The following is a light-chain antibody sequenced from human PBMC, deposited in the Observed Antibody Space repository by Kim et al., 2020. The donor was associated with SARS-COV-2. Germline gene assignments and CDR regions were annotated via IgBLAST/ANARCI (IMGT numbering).Light chain of an antibody. Sequence: LEQTVRSTCQGDSSRMCYERRYQQKPGQAPVLVIYGKNNRPSVIPDRFSGSSSGNTAYLTITGANEEDEADYYCKSRDSSGNYLLFGGGTQLTVL. CDR1: SSRMCY. CDR3: KSRDSSGNYLL. J-gene: IGLJ3*02. CDR2: GKN. V-gene: IGLV3-19*01.